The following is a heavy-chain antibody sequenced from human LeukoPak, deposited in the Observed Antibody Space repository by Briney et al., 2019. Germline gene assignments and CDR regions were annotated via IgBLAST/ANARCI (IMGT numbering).Heavy chain of an antibody. J-gene: IGHJ5*01. CDR1: GYTFTSYG. CDR3: ARGIEVRYQVLGFDP. CDR2: ISAYNGNT. Sequence: ASVKVSCKASGYTFTSYGISWVRQAPGQGLEWMGWISAYNGNTNYAQKLQGRVTMTTDTSTSTAYMELRSLRSDDTAVYYCARGIEVRYQVLGFDPWGQGTLVNVSS. V-gene: IGHV1-18*01. D-gene: IGHD2-2*01.